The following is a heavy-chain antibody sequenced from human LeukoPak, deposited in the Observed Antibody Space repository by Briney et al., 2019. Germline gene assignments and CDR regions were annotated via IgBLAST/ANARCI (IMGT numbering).Heavy chain of an antibody. V-gene: IGHV5-51*01. CDR3: ARRRYCSSTSCYEGAFDL. CDR2: IYPVYSDT. J-gene: IGHJ3*01. D-gene: IGHD2-2*01. CDR1: GYSFTPYW. Sequence: GKSLKLSFKGSGYSFTPYWIAWVRQMPGKGVEWMGVIYPVYSDTRYSPSFQGQVTISADKSITTAYLQWSSLKASDTAMYYCARRRYCSSTSCYEGAFDLWGQGTMVTVSS.